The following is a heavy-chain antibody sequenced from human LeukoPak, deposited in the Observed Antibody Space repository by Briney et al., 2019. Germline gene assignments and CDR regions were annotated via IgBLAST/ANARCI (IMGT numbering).Heavy chain of an antibody. J-gene: IGHJ4*02. CDR1: GYTFTGYY. CDR2: INPNSGGT. D-gene: IGHD3-9*01. Sequence: ASVKVSCKASGYTFTGYYMHWVRQAPGQGLEWMGWINPNSGGTNYAQKFQGRVTMTRDTSISTAYMELSRLRSDDTAVYYCASAPYYDILTGYYPFDYWGQGTLVTVSS. V-gene: IGHV1-2*02. CDR3: ASAPYYDILTGYYPFDY.